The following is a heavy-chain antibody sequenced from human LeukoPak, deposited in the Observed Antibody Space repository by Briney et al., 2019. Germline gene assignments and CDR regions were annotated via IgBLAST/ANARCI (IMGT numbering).Heavy chain of an antibody. CDR1: GFTFSSYG. V-gene: IGHV3-33*01. J-gene: IGHJ3*02. CDR2: IWYDGSNK. CDR3: ARDHDYESSGYYFDAFDI. Sequence: GGSLRLSCAASGFTFSSYGMHWVRQAPGKGLEWVAVIWYDGSNKYYADSVKGRFTISRDSSKNTLYLQMSSLRAEDTALYYCARDHDYESSGYYFDAFDIWGQGTMVTVSS. D-gene: IGHD3-22*01.